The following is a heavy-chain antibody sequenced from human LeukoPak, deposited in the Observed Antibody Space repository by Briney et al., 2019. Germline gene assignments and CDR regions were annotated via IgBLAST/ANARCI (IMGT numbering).Heavy chain of an antibody. CDR3: VSPGPYYYDSSGYTIFDY. CDR1: GYTFSDYY. D-gene: IGHD3-22*01. V-gene: IGHV3-11*01. J-gene: IGHJ4*02. CDR2: ISSSGSTI. Sequence: GGSLRLACAASGYTFSDYYMSWIRQGPGKGLEWVSYISSSGSTIYYTDSVKGRFTISRDNAKNSLYLQMNSLRAEDTAVYYCVSPGPYYYDSSGYTIFDYWGQGTLVTVSS.